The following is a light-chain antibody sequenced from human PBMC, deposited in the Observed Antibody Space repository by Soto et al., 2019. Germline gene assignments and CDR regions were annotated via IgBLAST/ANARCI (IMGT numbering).Light chain of an antibody. CDR2: GAS. CDR3: QKCGSAPFT. Sequence: EIVMTQSPATLSVSPGERATLSCRASQSVSSNLAWYQQKPGQAPRLLIYGASTRATGIPARISGSGSGTEFTLTISSLQPEDVATYYCQKCGSAPFTFGGGTKVDIK. CDR1: QSVSSN. J-gene: IGKJ4*01. V-gene: IGKV3-15*01.